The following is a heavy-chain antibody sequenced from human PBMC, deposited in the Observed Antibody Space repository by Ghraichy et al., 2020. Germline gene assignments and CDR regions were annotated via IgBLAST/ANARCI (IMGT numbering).Heavy chain of an antibody. CDR2: IYYSGST. Sequence: SQTLSLTCTVSGGSISSSSYYWGWIRQPPGKGLEWIGSIYYSGSTYYNPSLKSRVTISVDTSKNQFSLKLSSVTAADTAVYYCARNGIAAEYWYFDLWGRGTLVTVSS. CDR3: ARNGIAAEYWYFDL. D-gene: IGHD6-25*01. J-gene: IGHJ2*01. CDR1: GGSISSSSYY. V-gene: IGHV4-39*01.